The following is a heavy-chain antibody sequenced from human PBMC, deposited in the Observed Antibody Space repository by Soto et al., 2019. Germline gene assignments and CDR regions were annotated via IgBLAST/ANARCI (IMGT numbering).Heavy chain of an antibody. CDR1: GGSISSSRCH. D-gene: IGHD2-21*01. CDR3: ARQAIPGHYIAYFDN. CDR2: IKYSGTT. V-gene: IGHV4-39*01. Sequence: SETLCLTCTVSGGSISSSRCHWGWTRQPPGKGLEWIASIKYSGTTFYNPSLKSRVTLSVDTSKNQFALKLSSVTSAKTAVYYCARQAIPGHYIAYFDNWGQGTMDTVSS. J-gene: IGHJ4*01.